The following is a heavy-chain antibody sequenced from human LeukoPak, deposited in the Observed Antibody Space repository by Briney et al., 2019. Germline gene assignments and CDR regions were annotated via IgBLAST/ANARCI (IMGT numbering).Heavy chain of an antibody. V-gene: IGHV3-33*01. Sequence: PGGSLRLSCAASGFTFSSYGMHWVRQAPGKGLEWVAVIWYDGSNKYYADSVKGRFTISRDNSKNTLYLQMNSLRAEDTAVYYCARDEGTAMAVYYYYGMDVWGQGTTVTVSS. CDR2: IWYDGSNK. CDR3: ARDEGTAMAVYYYYGMDV. D-gene: IGHD5-18*01. J-gene: IGHJ6*02. CDR1: GFTFSSYG.